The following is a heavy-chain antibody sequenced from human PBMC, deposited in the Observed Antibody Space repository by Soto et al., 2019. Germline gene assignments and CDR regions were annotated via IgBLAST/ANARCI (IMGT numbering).Heavy chain of an antibody. CDR1: GFTFDDYA. J-gene: IGHJ6*02. CDR3: ALLPVAGKYYYGMDV. Sequence: GGSLRLSCAASGFTFDDYAMHWVRQAPGKGLEWVSGISWNSGSIGYADSVKGRFTISRDNAKNSLYLQMNSLRAEDTALYYCALLPVAGKYYYGMDVWGQGTTVTVSS. V-gene: IGHV3-9*01. D-gene: IGHD6-19*01. CDR2: ISWNSGSI.